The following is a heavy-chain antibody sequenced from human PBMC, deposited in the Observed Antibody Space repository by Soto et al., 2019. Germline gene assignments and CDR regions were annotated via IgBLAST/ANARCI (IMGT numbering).Heavy chain of an antibody. J-gene: IGHJ4*02. CDR1: GGSISSGGYY. D-gene: IGHD3-22*01. Sequence: PSETLSLTCTVSGGSISSGGYYWSWIRQHPGKGLEWIGYIYYSGSTYYNPSLKSRVTISVDTSKNQFSLKLSSVTAADTAVYYCARGNGNYYDSSYLFSFFAYWGQGTLVTVSS. CDR2: IYYSGST. CDR3: ARGNGNYYDSSYLFSFFAY. V-gene: IGHV4-31*03.